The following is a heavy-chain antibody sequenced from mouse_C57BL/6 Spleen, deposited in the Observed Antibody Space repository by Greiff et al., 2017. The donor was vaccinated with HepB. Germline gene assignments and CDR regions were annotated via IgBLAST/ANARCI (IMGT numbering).Heavy chain of an antibody. CDR3: ARAVYDGYPYYFDY. Sequence: EVQLQQSGPGLVKPSQTVFLTCTVTGISITTGNYRWSWIRQFPGNKLEWIGYIYYSGTITYNPSLTSRTTITRDTPKNQFFLEMNSLTAEDTATYYCARAVYDGYPYYFDYWGQGTTLTVSS. D-gene: IGHD2-3*01. V-gene: IGHV3-5*01. J-gene: IGHJ2*01. CDR1: GISITTGNYR. CDR2: IYYSGTI.